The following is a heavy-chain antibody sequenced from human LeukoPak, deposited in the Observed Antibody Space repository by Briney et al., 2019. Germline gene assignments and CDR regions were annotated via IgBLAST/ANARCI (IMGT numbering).Heavy chain of an antibody. V-gene: IGHV1-18*01. Sequence: GASVKVSCKASGYTFTSYGISWVRQAPGQGLEWMGWISAYNGNTNYAQKLQGRVTMTTDTSTSTAYMELRSLRSDDTAVYYCARTRGYYGSVNWYFDLWGRGTLVTVAS. CDR1: GYTFTSYG. CDR3: ARTRGYYGSVNWYFDL. D-gene: IGHD3-10*01. CDR2: ISAYNGNT. J-gene: IGHJ2*01.